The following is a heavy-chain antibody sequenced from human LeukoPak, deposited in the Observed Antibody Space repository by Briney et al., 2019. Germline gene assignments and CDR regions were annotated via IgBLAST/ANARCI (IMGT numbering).Heavy chain of an antibody. CDR2: IYTSGST. Sequence: SETLSLTCTVSGGSISSYYWSWIRQPAGKGLEWIGRIYTSGSTNYNPSLKSRVTMSVDTSKNQFSLKLSSVTAADTAVYYCARDSIAAGVNWFDPWGQGTLVTVSS. J-gene: IGHJ5*02. CDR3: ARDSIAAGVNWFDP. V-gene: IGHV4-4*07. CDR1: GGSISSYY. D-gene: IGHD6-13*01.